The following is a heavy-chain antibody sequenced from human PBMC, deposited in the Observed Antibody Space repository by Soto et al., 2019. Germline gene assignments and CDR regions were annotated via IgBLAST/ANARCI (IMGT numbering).Heavy chain of an antibody. D-gene: IGHD5-18*01. Sequence: SETLSLTCTVSGGSISSYYWSWIRQPPGKGLEWIGYIYYSGSTNYNPSLKSRVTISVDTSKNQFSLKLSSVTAADTAVYYCARGRGPAMVFDYWGQGTLVTVSS. CDR2: IYYSGST. CDR3: ARGRGPAMVFDY. V-gene: IGHV4-59*01. CDR1: GGSISSYY. J-gene: IGHJ4*02.